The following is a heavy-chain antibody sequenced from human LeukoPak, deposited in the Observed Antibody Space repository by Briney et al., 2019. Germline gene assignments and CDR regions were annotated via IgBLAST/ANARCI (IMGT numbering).Heavy chain of an antibody. CDR3: ATELRWKDH. D-gene: IGHD4-23*01. CDR2: MKPNSGNT. Sequence: GASVKVSCKASGYTFTNYDINWVRQAPGHGLEWMGYMKPNSGNTGYAQKFQGRVTMTRDTSISTAYMELSSLTSEDTAVYYCATELRWKDHWGQGTLVTVSS. J-gene: IGHJ4*02. CDR1: GYTFTNYD. V-gene: IGHV1-8*01.